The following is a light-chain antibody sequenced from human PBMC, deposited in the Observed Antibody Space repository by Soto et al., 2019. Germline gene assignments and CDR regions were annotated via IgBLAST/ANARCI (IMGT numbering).Light chain of an antibody. CDR3: QQRSNWPT. J-gene: IGKJ4*01. V-gene: IGKV3-11*01. CDR1: QSVSSY. CDR2: DAS. Sequence: EIVLTQSPATLSLSPGERATLSCRASQSVSSYLAWYQQKPGQAPRLLIYDASNRATSIPARFSGSGSGTDFTLTISSLEPEDLAVYYFQQRSNWPTFGGGTKVEIK.